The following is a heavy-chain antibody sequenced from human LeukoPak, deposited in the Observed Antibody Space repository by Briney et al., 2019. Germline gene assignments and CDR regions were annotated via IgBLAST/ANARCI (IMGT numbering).Heavy chain of an antibody. J-gene: IGHJ6*04. CDR1: GFTFSSYG. V-gene: IGHV3-30*19. CDR3: ARDSGPFSAYGSVDV. CDR2: ISYDGSNK. Sequence: GGSLRLSCAASGFTFSSYGMHWVRQAPGKGLEWVAVISYDGSNKYYADSVKGRFTISRDNSKNTLYLQMNSLRAEDTAVYYCARDSGPFSAYGSVDVWGKGTTVTVSS. D-gene: IGHD3-10*01.